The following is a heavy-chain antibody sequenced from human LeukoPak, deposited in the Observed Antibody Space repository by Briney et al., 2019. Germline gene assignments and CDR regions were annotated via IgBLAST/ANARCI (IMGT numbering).Heavy chain of an antibody. CDR2: IAGTGGST. D-gene: IGHD3-22*01. V-gene: IGHV3-23*01. CDR3: AREAYDSSGYYAY. Sequence: PGGSLRLSCAASGFTFNKYAMNWVRQPPGKGLEWVSSIAGTGGSTYYADSVKGRFTLSRDNSENTLYLQLNSLRAEDTAVYYCAREAYDSSGYYAYWGQGTLVTVSS. J-gene: IGHJ4*02. CDR1: GFTFNKYA.